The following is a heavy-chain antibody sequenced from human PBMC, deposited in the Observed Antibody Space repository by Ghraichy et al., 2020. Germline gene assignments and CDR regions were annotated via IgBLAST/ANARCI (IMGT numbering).Heavy chain of an antibody. Sequence: GGSLRLSCAASGFTFSSSGMNWVRQAPGKGLEWVSSITSGSRYIYYAESVKGRFTISRDDAKNSLYLQMNSLRVEDTAVYYCARGICGGDCYDVWGQGNLVTVSS. V-gene: IGHV3-21*01. CDR3: ARGICGGDCYDV. CDR1: GFTFSSSG. J-gene: IGHJ4*02. CDR2: ITSGSRYI. D-gene: IGHD2-21*01.